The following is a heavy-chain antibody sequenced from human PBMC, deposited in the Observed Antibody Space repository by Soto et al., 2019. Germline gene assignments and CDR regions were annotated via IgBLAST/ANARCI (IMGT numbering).Heavy chain of an antibody. CDR1: GFSFSSYT. V-gene: IGHV3-23*01. J-gene: IGHJ4*01. CDR3: AKARCTGDTCFVPDY. Sequence: PGGSLRLSCAASGFSFSSYTMAWVRQAPGKGLEWVSSISGSGGSPSYADSVQGRFIISRDNPRNTVSLQMNRLRAEDTATYYCAKARCTGDTCFVPDYWGHGRLVTVPQ. D-gene: IGHD2-8*02. CDR2: ISGSGGSP.